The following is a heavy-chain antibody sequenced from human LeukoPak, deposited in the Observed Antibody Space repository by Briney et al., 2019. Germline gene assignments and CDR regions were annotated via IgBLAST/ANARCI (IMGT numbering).Heavy chain of an antibody. J-gene: IGHJ4*02. Sequence: ASVKVSCKASGYTFTSYGITWMRQAPGQGLEWMGWISAYNGNTNYAQKFQGRVTMTTDTSTSTAYMELRSLRSGDTAVYYCAVAVAGTTFDHWGQGTLVTVSS. V-gene: IGHV1-18*01. CDR3: AVAVAGTTFDH. CDR2: ISAYNGNT. D-gene: IGHD6-19*01. CDR1: GYTFTSYG.